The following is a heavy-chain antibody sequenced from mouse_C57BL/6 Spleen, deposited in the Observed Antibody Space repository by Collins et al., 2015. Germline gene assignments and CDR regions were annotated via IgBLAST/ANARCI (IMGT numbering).Heavy chain of an antibody. CDR2: ISYSGST. Sequence: DVQLQESGPGLVKPSQSLSLTCTVTGYSITSDYAWNWIRQFPGNKLEWMGYISYSGSTSYNPSLKSRISITRDTSKNQFFLQLNSVTTEDTATYYCARLGRAYWGQGTLVTVSA. CDR1: GYSITSDYA. J-gene: IGHJ3*01. V-gene: IGHV3-2*02. D-gene: IGHD4-1*01. CDR3: ARLGRAY.